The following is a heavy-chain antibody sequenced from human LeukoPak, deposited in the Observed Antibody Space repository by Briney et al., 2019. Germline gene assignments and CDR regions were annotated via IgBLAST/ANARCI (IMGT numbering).Heavy chain of an antibody. CDR2: INAGNGNT. D-gene: IGHD1-26*01. J-gene: IGHJ4*02. V-gene: IGHV1-3*03. CDR1: GYTFTSYA. Sequence: GASVKVSCKASGYTFTSYAMHWVRQAPGQRLEWMGWINAGNGNTKYSQEFQGRVTITRDTSASTAYMELSSLRSEDMAVYYCAREGIYGERRDYSGSYYQSYFDYWGQGTLVTVSS. CDR3: AREGIYGERRDYSGSYYQSYFDY.